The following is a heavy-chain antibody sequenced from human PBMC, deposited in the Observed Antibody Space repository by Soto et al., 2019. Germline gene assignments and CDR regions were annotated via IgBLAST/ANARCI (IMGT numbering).Heavy chain of an antibody. CDR3: ARSYDSSGYYVHYFDY. D-gene: IGHD3-22*01. Sequence: GESLNLSCKGSGYSFTCYWITWVRQMPGKGLEWMGKIDPSDSDTRYSPSFQGQVTISADKSISTAYLQWSSLKASDTAMYYCARSYDSSGYYVHYFDYWGQGTLVPVSS. J-gene: IGHJ4*02. CDR2: IDPSDSDT. CDR1: GYSFTCYW. V-gene: IGHV5-51*01.